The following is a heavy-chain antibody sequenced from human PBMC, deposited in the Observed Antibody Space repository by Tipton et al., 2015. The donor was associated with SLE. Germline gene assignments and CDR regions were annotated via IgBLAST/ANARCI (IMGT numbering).Heavy chain of an antibody. CDR3: ASTTVTTSGIEVLYYYYGMDV. Sequence: VQLVQSGAEVKKPGESLKISCKGSGYSFTSYWIGWVRQMPGKGLEWMGIIYPGDSDTRYSPSFQGQVTISADKSISTAYLQWSSLKASDTAMYYCASTTVTTSGIEVLYYYYGMDVWGQGTTVTVSS. J-gene: IGHJ6*02. CDR2: IYPGDSDT. CDR1: GYSFTSYW. V-gene: IGHV5-51*01. D-gene: IGHD4-17*01.